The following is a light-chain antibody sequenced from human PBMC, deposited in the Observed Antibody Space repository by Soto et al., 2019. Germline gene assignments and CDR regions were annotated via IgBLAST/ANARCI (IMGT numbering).Light chain of an antibody. CDR1: QSVLTY. CDR3: QQRRSWPPGGA. CDR2: DAS. J-gene: IGKJ1*01. Sequence: IVLTPSPATLCFFSGDRATLCCRASQSVLTYLAWYQQKPGQPPRLLMYDASKRATGIPARFSGSGSGTDFNLTISSLEAEDFAVYYCQQRRSWPPGGAFGQGTKVDIK. V-gene: IGKV3-11*01.